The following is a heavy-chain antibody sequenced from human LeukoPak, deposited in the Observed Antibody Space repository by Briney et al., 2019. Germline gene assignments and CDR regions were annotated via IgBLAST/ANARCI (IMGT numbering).Heavy chain of an antibody. J-gene: IGHJ4*02. V-gene: IGHV3-11*04. CDR2: ISSGGSTI. Sequence: GGCLRLSCAASGFTFSDYFMSWVRQAPGKGLEWVSYISSGGSTIYYADTVKGRFTISRDNARNSLYLQMNGLTDEDTAVYYCAREPPGNYDDSGHYYAYFDCWGQGALVTVSS. D-gene: IGHD3-22*01. CDR1: GFTFSDYF. CDR3: AREPPGNYDDSGHYYAYFDC.